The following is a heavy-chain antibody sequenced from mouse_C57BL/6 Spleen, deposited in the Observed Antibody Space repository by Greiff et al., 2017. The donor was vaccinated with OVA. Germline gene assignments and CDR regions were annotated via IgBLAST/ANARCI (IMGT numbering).Heavy chain of an antibody. CDR1: GFTFSDYY. CDR3: ARPAMVTTWFAY. D-gene: IGHD2-2*01. CDR2: ISNGGGST. J-gene: IGHJ3*01. Sequence: EVMLVESGGGLVQPGGSLKLSCAASGFTFSDYYMYWVRQTPEKRLEWVAYISNGGGSTYYPDTVKGRFTISRDNAKNTLYLQMSRLKSEDTAMYYCARPAMVTTWFAYWGQGTLVTVSA. V-gene: IGHV5-12*01.